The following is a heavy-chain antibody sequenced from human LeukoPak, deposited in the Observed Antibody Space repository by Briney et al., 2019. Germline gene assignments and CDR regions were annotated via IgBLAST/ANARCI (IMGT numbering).Heavy chain of an antibody. Sequence: ASVKVSCKASGYTFTSYYMHWVRQAPGQGLEWMGIINPSGGSTSYAQKFQGRVTMTRDMSTSTVYMELSSLRSEDTAVYYCARDPSPDTAMVDLYYYYYYMDVWGKGTTVTVSS. CDR2: INPSGGST. CDR3: ARDPSPDTAMVDLYYYYYYMDV. CDR1: GYTFTSYY. V-gene: IGHV1-46*01. D-gene: IGHD5-18*01. J-gene: IGHJ6*03.